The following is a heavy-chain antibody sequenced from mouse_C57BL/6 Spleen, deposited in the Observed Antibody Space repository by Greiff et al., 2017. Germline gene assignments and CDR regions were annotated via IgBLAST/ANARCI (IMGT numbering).Heavy chain of an antibody. Sequence: VKLQQSGAELVKPGASVKLSCKASGYTFTSYWMHWVKQRPGQGLEWIGMIHPNSGSTNYNEKFKSKATLTVDKSSSTAYMQLSSLTSEDSAVYYCAILYGNSYYFDYWGQGTTLTVSS. CDR2: IHPNSGST. CDR1: GYTFTSYW. V-gene: IGHV1-64*01. CDR3: AILYGNSYYFDY. D-gene: IGHD1-1*01. J-gene: IGHJ2*01.